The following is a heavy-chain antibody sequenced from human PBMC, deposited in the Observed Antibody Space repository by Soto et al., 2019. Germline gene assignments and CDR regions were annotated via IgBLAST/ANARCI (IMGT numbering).Heavy chain of an antibody. Sequence: QVQLVESGGGVVQPGRSLRLSGAATGFTFSRYGMHWVRQAPGKGLEWVAVISYDGSNKYYADSVKGRFTISRDNSKKTLYLQMNSLRAEDTAVYYCARDGGWTWGGGDFDDAFDIWGQGTMVTVSS. CDR3: ARDGGWTWGGGDFDDAFDI. V-gene: IGHV3-30-3*01. CDR1: GFTFSRYG. J-gene: IGHJ3*02. CDR2: ISYDGSNK. D-gene: IGHD2-21*02.